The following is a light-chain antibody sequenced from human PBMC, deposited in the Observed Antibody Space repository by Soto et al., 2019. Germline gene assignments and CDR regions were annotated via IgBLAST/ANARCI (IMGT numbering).Light chain of an antibody. CDR1: QSISGA. CDR3: KQYNNWPWT. CDR2: GAS. V-gene: IGKV3-15*01. Sequence: EIVMTHCPSTLSVSPGVRATISCMASQSISGALAWYQQKPGQAPRLLIYGASTRATSFPARFSGSGSGTDFTLAISSLQSEDFAVYYCKQYNNWPWTFGQGTKVDIK. J-gene: IGKJ1*01.